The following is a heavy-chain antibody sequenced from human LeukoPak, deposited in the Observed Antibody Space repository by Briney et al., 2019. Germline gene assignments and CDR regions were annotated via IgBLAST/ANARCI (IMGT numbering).Heavy chain of an antibody. CDR1: GFTFSSFS. J-gene: IGHJ4*02. Sequence: GRSLRLSCAASGFTFSSFSMHWVRQAPGKGLEWVAVISYDGSNKYYAESVKGRFTISRDNSKNTMYLPMNSLRAEDTAAYYCAKDHTGGSDYGDYWGQGTLVTVSS. D-gene: IGHD3-16*01. CDR2: ISYDGSNK. V-gene: IGHV3-30*18. CDR3: AKDHTGGSDYGDY.